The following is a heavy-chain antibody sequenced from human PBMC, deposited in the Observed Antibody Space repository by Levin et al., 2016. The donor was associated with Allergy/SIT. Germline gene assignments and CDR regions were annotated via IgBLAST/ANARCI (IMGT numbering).Heavy chain of an antibody. CDR1: GGSISSSYY. D-gene: IGHD2-2*01. CDR2: IYYGGST. J-gene: IGHJ4*02. Sequence: SETLSLTCAVSGGSISSSYYWGWIRQPPGKGLEWIGSIYYGGSTYYNPSLKSRVTISVDTSKNQFSLKLSSVTAADTAVYYCARNQRSVKKFDYWGQGTLVTVSS. V-gene: IGHV4-39*01. CDR3: ARNQRSVKKFDY.